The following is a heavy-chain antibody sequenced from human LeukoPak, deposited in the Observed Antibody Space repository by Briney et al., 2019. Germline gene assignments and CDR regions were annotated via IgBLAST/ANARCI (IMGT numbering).Heavy chain of an antibody. CDR1: GGSFSGYY. Sequence: SETLSLTCAVYGGSFSGYYWSWIRQPPGKGLEWMGEINHSGSTNYNPSLKSRVTISVDTSKNQFSLKLSSVTAADTAVYYCARGYSNYVTWFDPSGQGTLVTVSS. J-gene: IGHJ5*02. D-gene: IGHD4-11*01. CDR2: INHSGST. V-gene: IGHV4-34*01. CDR3: ARGYSNYVTWFDP.